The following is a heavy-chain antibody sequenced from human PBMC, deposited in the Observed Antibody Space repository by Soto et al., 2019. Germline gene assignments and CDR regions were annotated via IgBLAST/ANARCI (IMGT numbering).Heavy chain of an antibody. D-gene: IGHD6-13*01. J-gene: IGHJ4*02. CDR1: GFTFSTHA. Sequence: QVQLVESGGGVVQPGRSLRLSCAASGFTFSTHAMHWVRQAPGKGLECVAIVAFDGSNKYYADSVKGRFTISRDNSKNTLYRQMSGLTPEDTAFYYCASDQTGITTAGGGRIDHWGQGTLVTVSS. V-gene: IGHV3-30-3*01. CDR3: ASDQTGITTAGGGRIDH. CDR2: VAFDGSNK.